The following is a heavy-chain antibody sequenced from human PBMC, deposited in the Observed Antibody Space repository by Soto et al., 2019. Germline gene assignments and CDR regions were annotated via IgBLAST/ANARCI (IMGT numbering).Heavy chain of an antibody. CDR2: ISGDGNNA. CDR1: GFTFSSFW. J-gene: IGHJ4*02. D-gene: IGHD3-10*01. Sequence: EVQLVESGGGLVQPGGSLRISCAASGFTFSSFWMHWVRQAPGKGLVWVSRISGDGNNAVYADSVKGRFTVPRDNGQNTMDLQMNRLTSDDTALYYCVINRGPFLRDGLDYWAPGILVTVSS. CDR3: VINRGPFLRDGLDY. V-gene: IGHV3-74*01.